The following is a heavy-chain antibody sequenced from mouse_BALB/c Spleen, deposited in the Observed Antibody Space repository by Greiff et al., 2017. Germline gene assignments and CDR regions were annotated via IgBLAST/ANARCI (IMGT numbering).Heavy chain of an antibody. CDR1: GDSITSGY. Sequence: EVKLVESGPSLVKPSQTLSLTCSVTGDSITSGYWNWIRKFPGNKLEYMGYISYSGSTYYNPSLKSRISITRDTSKNQYYLQLNSVTTEDTATYYCARIPSNYYGSSYEAYWGQGTLVTVSA. CDR3: ARIPSNYYGSSYEAY. J-gene: IGHJ3*01. V-gene: IGHV3-8*02. D-gene: IGHD1-1*01. CDR2: ISYSGST.